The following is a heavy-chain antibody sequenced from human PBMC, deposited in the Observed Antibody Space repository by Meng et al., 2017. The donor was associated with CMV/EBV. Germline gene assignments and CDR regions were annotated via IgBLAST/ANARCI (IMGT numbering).Heavy chain of an antibody. CDR3: ARHKGASSSWRGGFDY. V-gene: IGHV4-39*01. CDR2: IYYSGST. Sequence: GSLRLSCTVSGGSISSSSYYWGWIRQPPGKGREWIGSIYYSGSTYYNPSLKSRVTISVDTSKNQFSLKLSSVTAADTAVYYCARHKGASSSWRGGFDYWGQGTLVTVSS. CDR1: GGSISSSSYY. D-gene: IGHD6-13*01. J-gene: IGHJ4*02.